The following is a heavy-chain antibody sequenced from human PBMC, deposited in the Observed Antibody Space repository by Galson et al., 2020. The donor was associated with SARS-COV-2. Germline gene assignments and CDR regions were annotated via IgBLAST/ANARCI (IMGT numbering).Heavy chain of an antibody. J-gene: IGHJ3*02. CDR1: GFTFSSYA. CDR3: AKVGGTGNAFDI. CDR2: ISGSGCST. V-gene: IGHV3-23*01. Sequence: GESLKISCAASGFTFSSYAMSWVRQAPGKGLEWVSAISGSGCSTYYADSVKGRFTISRDNSKNTLYLQMNSLRAEDTAVYYCAKVGGTGNAFDIWGKGTMVTVSS. D-gene: IGHD3-10*01.